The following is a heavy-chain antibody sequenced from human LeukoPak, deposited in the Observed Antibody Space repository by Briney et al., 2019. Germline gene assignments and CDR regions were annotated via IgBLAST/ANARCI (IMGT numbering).Heavy chain of an antibody. CDR3: ARHLKGGSGWYDY. J-gene: IGHJ5*01. CDR1: GFTFSPYS. Sequence: PGGSLRLSCAASGFTFSPYSMNWVRQAPGKGLEWDSSISSSSSHIYYADSVKGRFTISRDNAKNSLYLQLNSLRAEDTAVYYCARHLKGGSGWYDYWGQGTLVTVSS. D-gene: IGHD6-19*01. CDR2: ISSSSSHI. V-gene: IGHV3-21*01.